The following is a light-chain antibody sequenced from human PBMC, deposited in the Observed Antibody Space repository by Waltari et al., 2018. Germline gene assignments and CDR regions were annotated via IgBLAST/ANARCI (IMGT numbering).Light chain of an antibody. CDR2: WAS. J-gene: IGKJ1*01. V-gene: IGKV4-1*01. CDR3: QQFYSIPLT. CDR1: QSVLETSKNGHS. Sequence: DIVMTQSPDSLAVSLGERATINCKSSQSVLETSKNGHSLSWFQQKPGQPPKLLIYWASIRNSGVPDRFSGSGSGTDFTLTISSLQAEDVAVYYCQQFYSIPLTFGQGTKVEIK.